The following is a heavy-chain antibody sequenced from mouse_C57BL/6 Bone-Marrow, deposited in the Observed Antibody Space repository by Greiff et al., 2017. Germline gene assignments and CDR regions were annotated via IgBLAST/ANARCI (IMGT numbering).Heavy chain of an antibody. Sequence: QVPLKQSGAELVRPGASVTLSCKASGYTLTDYEMHWVKQTPVPGLEWIGAIDPETGGTAYNQKFKGKALLTADKSSSTAYMELRSLTSEYSAVDYCTNYDGYYDYAMDYWGQGTSVTVSS. V-gene: IGHV1-15*01. CDR1: GYTLTDYE. CDR3: TNYDGYYDYAMDY. CDR2: IDPETGGT. J-gene: IGHJ4*01. D-gene: IGHD2-3*01.